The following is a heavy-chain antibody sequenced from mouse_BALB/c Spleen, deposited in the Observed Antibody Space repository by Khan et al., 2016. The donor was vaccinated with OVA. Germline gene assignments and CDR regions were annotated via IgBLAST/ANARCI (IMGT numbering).Heavy chain of an antibody. D-gene: IGHD2-13*01. Sequence: QIQLVQSGPELKKPGETVKISCKASGYTFTNYGMNWVKQAPGKGLKWMGWINTYTGEPTYVDDFKGRFAFSLETSASTAYLQINNLRNEDMATXSCARFRDDYTSSSYDFDAWGQGTTRTVSS. V-gene: IGHV9-1*02. CDR2: INTYTGEP. CDR3: ARFRDDYTSSSYDFDA. J-gene: IGHJ2*01. CDR1: GYTFTNYG.